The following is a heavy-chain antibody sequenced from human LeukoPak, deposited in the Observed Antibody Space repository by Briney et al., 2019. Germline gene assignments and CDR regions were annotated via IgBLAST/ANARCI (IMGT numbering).Heavy chain of an antibody. CDR1: GYTFTSYG. D-gene: IGHD4-23*01. CDR2: ISAYNGNT. Sequence: ASVKVSCKASGYTFTSYGISWVRQAPGQGLEWMGWISAYNGNTNYAQKLQGRVTMTTDTSTSTAYMELRSLRSDDTAVYYCARRTRWYSYPAELDYWGQGTLVTVSS. V-gene: IGHV1-18*01. CDR3: ARRTRWYSYPAELDY. J-gene: IGHJ4*02.